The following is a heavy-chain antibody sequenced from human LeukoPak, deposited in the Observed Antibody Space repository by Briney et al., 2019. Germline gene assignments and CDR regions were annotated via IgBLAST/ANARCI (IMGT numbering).Heavy chain of an antibody. CDR3: AKMGWAAVGMSGGGY. CDR2: IRSSGDST. CDR1: GFNFSSYA. V-gene: IGHV3-23*01. J-gene: IGHJ4*02. D-gene: IGHD6-19*01. Sequence: GGSLRLSCAASGFNFSSYAMSWVRQAPGEGLEWVSTIRSSGDSTTYADSVKGRFTISRDNSKNALYLQMNSLRVEDTAVYYCAKMGWAAVGMSGGGYWGQGILVTVSS.